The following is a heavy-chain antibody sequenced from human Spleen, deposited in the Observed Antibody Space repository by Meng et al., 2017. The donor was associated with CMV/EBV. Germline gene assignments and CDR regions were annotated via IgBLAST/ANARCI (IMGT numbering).Heavy chain of an antibody. CDR2: IYHSGST. CDR3: ARSYDYRNCFDS. CDR1: GASVSSGNHY. Sequence: SCTVSGASVSSGNHYWSWIRQPPGKGLEWIGNIYHSGSTYYNPSLKSRVNMSVDTSKNELSLKMSSVTAADTAIYYCARSYDYRNCFDSWGQGTRVTVSS. V-gene: IGHV4-30-4*08. J-gene: IGHJ5*01. D-gene: IGHD3-16*01.